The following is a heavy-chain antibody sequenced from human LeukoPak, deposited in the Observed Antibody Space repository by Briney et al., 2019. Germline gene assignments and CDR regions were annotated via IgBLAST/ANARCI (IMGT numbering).Heavy chain of an antibody. D-gene: IGHD2/OR15-2a*01. CDR2: ISGSDDVT. CDR1: GFTVSSYA. Sequence: GGSLRLSCAASGFTVSSYAMSWVRQPPGKGLEWVSAISGSDDVTYHADSVKGRFTISRDRSKNTLYLQMNGLRDEDTAVYHCAKSRSIADAFNIWGQGAMVTVSS. J-gene: IGHJ3*02. CDR3: AKSRSIADAFNI. V-gene: IGHV3-23*01.